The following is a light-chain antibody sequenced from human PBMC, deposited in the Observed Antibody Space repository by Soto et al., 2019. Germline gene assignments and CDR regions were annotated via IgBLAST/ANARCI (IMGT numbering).Light chain of an antibody. J-gene: IGKJ2*01. CDR2: AAF. Sequence: AIRMTQSPSSFSASTGDRVTITCRASQGISSYLAWYQQKPGKAPKLLIYAAFTLQGVVPSRFGGSGSVTDFTFTITCLQSKDVANYYCEQYYSYPPSFGNGNKLVSK. V-gene: IGKV1-8*01. CDR3: EQYYSYPPS. CDR1: QGISSY.